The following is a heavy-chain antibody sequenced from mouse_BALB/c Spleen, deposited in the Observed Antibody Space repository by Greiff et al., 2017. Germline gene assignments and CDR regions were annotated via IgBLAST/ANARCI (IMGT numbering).Heavy chain of an antibody. Sequence: QVQLQQSGPELVTPGASVKISCKASGYAFSSSWMNWVQQRPGQGLEWIGRIYPGDGDTNYNGKFKGKATLTADKSSSTAYMQLSSLTSVDSAFYFSAISHTTATRGWYFDDWGAGTTVTVSS. D-gene: IGHD1-2*01. J-gene: IGHJ1*01. V-gene: IGHV1-82*01. CDR1: GYAFSSSW. CDR3: AISHTTATRGWYFDD. CDR2: IYPGDGDT.